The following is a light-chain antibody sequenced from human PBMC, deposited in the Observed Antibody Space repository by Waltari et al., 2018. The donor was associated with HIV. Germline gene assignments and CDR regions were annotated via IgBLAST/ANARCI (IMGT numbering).Light chain of an antibody. J-gene: IGLJ1*01. CDR1: YSNIGSDN. CDR2: TNT. CDR3: TGRDAGLSEYL. Sequence: QSVLTQPPSASGTPGQRVTISCSGSYSNIGSDNVYWYQHLPGMAPKLLIYTNTQRPSVVLDRLSGSKSGTTASLAISGLRSEDEADYYCTGRDAGLSEYLFGTGTRVTVL. V-gene: IGLV1-47*01.